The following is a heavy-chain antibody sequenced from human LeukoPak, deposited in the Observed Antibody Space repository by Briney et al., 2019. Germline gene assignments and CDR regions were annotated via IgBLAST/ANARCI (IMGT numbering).Heavy chain of an antibody. V-gene: IGHV1-8*01. D-gene: IGHD6-13*01. CDR3: ASRIAAAGGNDYYYGMDV. CDR2: MNPNSGNT. J-gene: IGHJ6*02. Sequence: ASVKVSCKASGYTFTSYDINWVRQATGQGLEWMGWMNPNSGNTGYAQKFRGRVTMTRNTSISTAYMELSSLRSEDTAVYYCASRIAAAGGNDYYYGMDVWGQGTTVTVSS. CDR1: GYTFTSYD.